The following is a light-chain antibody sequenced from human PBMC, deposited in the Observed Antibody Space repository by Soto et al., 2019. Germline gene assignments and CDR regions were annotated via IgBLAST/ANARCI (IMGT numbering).Light chain of an antibody. Sequence: QSALTQPAAVSGSPGQSITISCTGTSSDIGGHNFVSWYQHHPDKAPKLLIYEVSYRASGVSNRFTGSKSANTASLTISGRQAEDEADYSCSSYTTSSYVVFGGGTKLTVL. CDR3: SSYTTSSYVV. V-gene: IGLV2-14*01. CDR1: SSDIGGHNF. J-gene: IGLJ2*01. CDR2: EVS.